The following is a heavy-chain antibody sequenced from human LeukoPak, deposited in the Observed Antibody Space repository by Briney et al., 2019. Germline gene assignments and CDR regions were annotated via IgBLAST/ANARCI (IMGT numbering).Heavy chain of an antibody. CDR2: ISAYNGNT. CDR1: RYTFTSYG. D-gene: IGHD5-12*01. J-gene: IGHJ4*02. V-gene: IGHV1-18*04. Sequence: ASVKVSCKPSRYTFTSYGISWVRQAPGRGLEWMGWISAYNGNTNYAQKPQGRVTMTTDTSTSTAYMELRSLRSDDTAVYYCARGDIVATRGFYYFDYWGQGTLVTVSS. CDR3: ARGDIVATRGFYYFDY.